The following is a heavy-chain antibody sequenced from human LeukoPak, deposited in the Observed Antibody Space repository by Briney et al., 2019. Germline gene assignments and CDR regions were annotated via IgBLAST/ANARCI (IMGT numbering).Heavy chain of an antibody. V-gene: IGHV4-59*01. CDR3: ARSAGHCSGGSCTPLRVFDP. Sequence: PSETLSLTCNVSGGSITTYYWSWIRQPPRKGLERIGYMYYNGRNNYNPSLDSRVTISGDMSKNQVSLRLTSVTAADTAVYYCARSAGHCSGGSCTPLRVFDPWGQGILVTVSS. J-gene: IGHJ5*02. D-gene: IGHD2-15*01. CDR2: MYYNGRN. CDR1: GGSITTYY.